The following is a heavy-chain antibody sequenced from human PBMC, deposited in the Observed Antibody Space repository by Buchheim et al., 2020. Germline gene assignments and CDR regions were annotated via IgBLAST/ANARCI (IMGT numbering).Heavy chain of an antibody. CDR1: GGSLSSHY. CDR3: VRGRRYSSSWYKIDWFDP. J-gene: IGHJ5*02. CDR2: VYYTGRT. Sequence: QVQLQESGPGIMRPSKTLSLTCTVSGGSLSSHYWSWIRQPPGKGLEWIGYVYYTGRTNYNPSLKSRVTISVDTSKNQFSLKLSSVTAADTAVYYCVRGRRYSSSWYKIDWFDPWGQGTL. V-gene: IGHV4-59*11. D-gene: IGHD6-13*01.